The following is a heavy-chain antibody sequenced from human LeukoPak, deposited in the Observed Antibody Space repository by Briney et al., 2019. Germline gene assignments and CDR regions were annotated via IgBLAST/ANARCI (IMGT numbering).Heavy chain of an antibody. V-gene: IGHV4-59*01. CDR1: GGSISSYY. CDR3: ARVNSSSSPGAYYYMDV. CDR2: IYYSGST. Sequence: SETLSLTCTVSGGSISSYYWSWIRQPPGKGLEWIGYIYYSGSTNYNPSLKSRVTISVDTSKNQFSLKLSSVTAADTAVYYCARVNSSSSPGAYYYMDVWGKGTTVTVSS. D-gene: IGHD6-6*01. J-gene: IGHJ6*03.